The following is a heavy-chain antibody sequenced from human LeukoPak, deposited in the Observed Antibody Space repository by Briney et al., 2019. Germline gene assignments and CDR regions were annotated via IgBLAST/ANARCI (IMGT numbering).Heavy chain of an antibody. Sequence: PGRSLRLSCAASGFTFSTYGMHWVRQAPGKGLEWVALISFDGRNKYYADSVKGRFTISRDNSKNTLYLQMNSLRTEDTAVYYCAKPLDVTTPMDGFDYWGQGTLVTVSS. J-gene: IGHJ4*02. CDR2: ISFDGRNK. CDR1: GFTFSTYG. V-gene: IGHV3-30*18. CDR3: AKPLDVTTPMDGFDY. D-gene: IGHD5-18*01.